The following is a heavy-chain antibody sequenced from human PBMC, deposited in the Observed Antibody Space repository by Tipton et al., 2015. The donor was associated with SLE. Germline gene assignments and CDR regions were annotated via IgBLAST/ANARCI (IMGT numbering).Heavy chain of an antibody. V-gene: IGHV3-74*01. Sequence: SLRLSCAASGFNFSIYWMHWVRQAPGKGLVWVSRIKSDETGVKYADNVKGRFTISRDNAKNTLYLQMNSLRDEDTAVYYCARARYCSGESCYYYGMDVWGQGTRVTVSS. CDR2: IKSDETGV. CDR1: GFNFSIYW. CDR3: ARARYCSGESCYYYGMDV. D-gene: IGHD2-15*01. J-gene: IGHJ6*02.